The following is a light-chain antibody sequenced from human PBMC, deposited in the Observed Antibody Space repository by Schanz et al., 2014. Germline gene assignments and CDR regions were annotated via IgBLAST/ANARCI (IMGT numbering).Light chain of an antibody. V-gene: IGKV3-11*01. J-gene: IGKJ4*01. Sequence: EIVLTQSPATLSLSPGERATLSCRASQSVSSYLAWYQQKPGQAPRLLIYDASNRATGIPARFRGSGSGTDFTLTISRLEPEDFAVYYCQQYSKSPLTFGGGTKGEI. CDR1: QSVSSY. CDR2: DAS. CDR3: QQYSKSPLT.